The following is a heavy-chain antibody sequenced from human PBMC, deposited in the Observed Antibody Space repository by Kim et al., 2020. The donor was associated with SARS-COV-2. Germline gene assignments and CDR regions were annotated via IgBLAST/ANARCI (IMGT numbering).Heavy chain of an antibody. CDR1: GGTFSSYA. J-gene: IGHJ3*02. D-gene: IGHD3-22*01. CDR2: IIPIFGTA. CDR3: AREGYYDSSGYGEGDAFDI. Sequence: SVKVSCKASGGTFSSYAISWVRQAPGQGLEWMGGIIPIFGTANYAQKFQGRVTITADESTSTAYMELSSLRSEDTAVYYCAREGYYDSSGYGEGDAFDIWGQGTMVTVSS. V-gene: IGHV1-69*13.